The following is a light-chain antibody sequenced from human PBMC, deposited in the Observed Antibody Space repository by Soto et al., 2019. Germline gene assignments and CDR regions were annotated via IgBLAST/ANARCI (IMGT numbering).Light chain of an antibody. Sequence: QSALTQPASVSGSPGQSITISCTGTSSDVGSYNLVSWYRQHPGKAPKLMIYEGSKRPSGVSNRFSASKSGNTASLTISGLQAEYEADYYCCSYAGSSTLVFGGGTKLTVL. J-gene: IGLJ2*01. V-gene: IGLV2-23*01. CDR2: EGS. CDR1: SSDVGSYNL. CDR3: CSYAGSSTLV.